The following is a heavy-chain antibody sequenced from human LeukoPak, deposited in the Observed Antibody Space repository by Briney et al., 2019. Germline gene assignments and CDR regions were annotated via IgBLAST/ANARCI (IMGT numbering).Heavy chain of an antibody. J-gene: IGHJ4*02. V-gene: IGHV4-34*01. Sequence: PSETLSLTCAVYGGSFSGYYWSWIRQPPGKGLEWIGEINHSGSTNYNPSLKSRVTISVDTSKNQFSLKLSFVTAADTAVYYCARGPRITMIVVVKSFYYWGQGTLVTVSS. D-gene: IGHD3-22*01. CDR3: ARGPRITMIVVVKSFYY. CDR1: GGSFSGYY. CDR2: INHSGST.